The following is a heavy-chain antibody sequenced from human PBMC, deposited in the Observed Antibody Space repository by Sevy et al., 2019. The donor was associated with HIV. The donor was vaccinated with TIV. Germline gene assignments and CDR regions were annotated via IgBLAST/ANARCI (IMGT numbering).Heavy chain of an antibody. CDR2: ISAYNGNT. Sequence: ASVKVSCKASGYTFTSYGISWVRQAPGQGLEWMGWISAYNGNTNYAQMLQGRVTMTTDTSTSTAYMELRSLRSDDTAVYYCARVVAAAAGYYYYMDVWGKGTTVTVSS. CDR1: GYTFTSYG. V-gene: IGHV1-18*01. J-gene: IGHJ6*03. D-gene: IGHD6-13*01. CDR3: ARVVAAAAGYYYYMDV.